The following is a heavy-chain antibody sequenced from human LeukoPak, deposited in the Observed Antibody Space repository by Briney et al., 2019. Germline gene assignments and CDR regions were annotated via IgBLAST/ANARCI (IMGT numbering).Heavy chain of an antibody. CDR1: GGTFSSYT. Sequence: SVKVSCKASGGTFSSYTISGVRQAPGQGLEWMGRIIPILGIANYAQKFQGRVTITADKSTSTAYMELRSLRSEDTAVYYCARDPRGGYYFDYWGQGTLVTVSS. V-gene: IGHV1-69*04. D-gene: IGHD3-10*01. J-gene: IGHJ4*02. CDR2: IIPILGIA. CDR3: ARDPRGGYYFDY.